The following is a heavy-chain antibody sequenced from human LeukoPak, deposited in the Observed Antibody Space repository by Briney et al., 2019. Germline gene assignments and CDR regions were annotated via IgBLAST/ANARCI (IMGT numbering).Heavy chain of an antibody. CDR1: GFTFSSYA. CDR2: ISYDGSNK. V-gene: IGHV3-30*04. D-gene: IGHD2-2*01. Sequence: PGGSLRLSCAASGFTFSSYAMHWVRQAPGKGLEWVAVISYDGSNKYYADSVKGRFTISRDNSKNTLYLQMNSLRAEDTAVYYCARDRGCSTTSCRTRTFDYWGQGTLVTVSS. CDR3: ARDRGCSTTSCRTRTFDY. J-gene: IGHJ4*02.